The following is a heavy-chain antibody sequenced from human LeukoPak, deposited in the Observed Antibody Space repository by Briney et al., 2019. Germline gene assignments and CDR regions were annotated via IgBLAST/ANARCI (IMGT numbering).Heavy chain of an antibody. CDR3: ARGWVGELSGVYYYYGMDV. J-gene: IGHJ6*02. CDR1: GFTVSSNY. CDR2: IYSGGST. V-gene: IGHV3-53*01. Sequence: PGGSLRLSCAASGFTVSSNYMSWVRQAPGKGLEWVSVIYSGGSTYYADSVKGRFTISRDNSKNTLYLQMNSLRAEDTAVYYCARGWVGELSGVYYYYGMDVWGQGTTVTVSS. D-gene: IGHD3-10*01.